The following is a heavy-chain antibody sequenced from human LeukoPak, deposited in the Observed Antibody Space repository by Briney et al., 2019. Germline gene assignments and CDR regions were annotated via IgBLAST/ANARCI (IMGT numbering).Heavy chain of an antibody. CDR3: GRARGYSYGYDY. CDR2: ISSSGSTI. J-gene: IGHJ4*02. V-gene: IGHV3-11*04. Sequence: KPGGSLRLSCAASGFTISYYYMSWIRQAPGKGLEWVSNISSSGSTIYYAYSVKGRFTISRDNATNSLYLQMNSLSAEDTAVYYCGRARGYSYGYDYWGQGTLVTVSS. D-gene: IGHD5-18*01. CDR1: GFTISYYY.